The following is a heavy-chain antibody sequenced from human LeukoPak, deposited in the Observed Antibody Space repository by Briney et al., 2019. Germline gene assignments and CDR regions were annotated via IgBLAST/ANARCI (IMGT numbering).Heavy chain of an antibody. CDR3: ARGGDSSSWYPLCYYYYMDV. J-gene: IGHJ6*03. CDR2: MNPNSGNT. D-gene: IGHD6-13*01. Sequence: ASVKVSCKASGYTFTSYDINWVRQATGQGLEWMGWMNPNSGNTGYAQKFQGRVTMTRNTSISTAYMELSSLRSEDTAVDYCARGGDSSSWYPLCYYYYMDVWGKGTTVTVSS. V-gene: IGHV1-8*01. CDR1: GYTFTSYD.